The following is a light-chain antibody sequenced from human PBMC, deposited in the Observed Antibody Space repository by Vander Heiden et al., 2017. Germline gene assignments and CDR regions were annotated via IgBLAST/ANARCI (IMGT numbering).Light chain of an antibody. Sequence: DIQMTQSPSSLPASVGDRVTITCQASQDIRNYLNWYQQKAGKAPKLLIYDASNLKIGVPSRFSGSGSGTEFSFTISSLQPEDIATYYCQQYDNLPYSFGQGTKVEIK. V-gene: IGKV1-33*01. CDR1: QDIRNY. J-gene: IGKJ2*03. CDR2: DAS. CDR3: QQYDNLPYS.